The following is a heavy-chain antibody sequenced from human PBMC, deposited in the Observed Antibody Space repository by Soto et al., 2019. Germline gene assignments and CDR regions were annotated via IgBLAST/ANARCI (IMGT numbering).Heavy chain of an antibody. CDR1: GYNFTRFG. J-gene: IGHJ6*02. CDR2: ISTYNGNT. CDR3: ARLYIVGTTMSYGMDV. Sequence: QAHLVQSGAEVKKPGASVQVSCKSSGYNFTRFGISWVLQAPGQGLEWMGWISTYNGNTNYAQRRQGRVTMTTDTSTNTAYMELRSLRSDDTAVYYCARLYIVGTTMSYGMDVWGQGTTVTVSS. D-gene: IGHD1-26*01. V-gene: IGHV1-18*01.